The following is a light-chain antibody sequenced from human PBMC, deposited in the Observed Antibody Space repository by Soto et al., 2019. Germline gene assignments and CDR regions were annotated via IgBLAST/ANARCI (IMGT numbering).Light chain of an antibody. CDR3: ASYTGSSTLGVV. Sequence: QSALTQPASVSGSPGQSITISCTGTSSDVGGYNYVSWYQQHPGRVPKLMIYEVTNRPSGVSIRFSGSKSGNTASLTISGLQTEDEADYYCASYTGSSTLGVVFGGGTQLTVL. CDR2: EVT. CDR1: SSDVGGYNY. V-gene: IGLV2-14*03. J-gene: IGLJ2*01.